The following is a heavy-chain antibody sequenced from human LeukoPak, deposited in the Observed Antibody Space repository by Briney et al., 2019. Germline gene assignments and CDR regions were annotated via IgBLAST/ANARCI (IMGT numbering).Heavy chain of an antibody. CDR2: TSSSDAGT. CDR1: GFPLSSYA. Sequence: GGSLRLSCAAFGFPLSSYAMSWVRQAPGKGLEWVSATSSSDAGTYHADSVRGRFTISRDNSKNTLYLQMNSLRAEDTAVYYCAKLRRIAAAGNNWFDPWGQGTLVTVSS. D-gene: IGHD6-13*01. CDR3: AKLRRIAAAGNNWFDP. J-gene: IGHJ5*02. V-gene: IGHV3-23*01.